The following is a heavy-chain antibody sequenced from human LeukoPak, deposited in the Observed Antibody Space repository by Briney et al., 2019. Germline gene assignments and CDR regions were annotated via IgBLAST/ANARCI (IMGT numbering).Heavy chain of an antibody. J-gene: IGHJ4*02. CDR3: ARDSTYWYDSGSSGPHYFDY. CDR1: GFTFSSSE. Sequence: GGSLRLSCAASGFTFSSSEMNWVRQAPGKVLEWVSYISSGGSTIYYADSVKGRFTISRDNAKNSLYLQLNSLRAEDTSVYYCARDSTYWYDSGSSGPHYFDYWGQGTLVTVSS. V-gene: IGHV3-48*03. D-gene: IGHD3-10*01. CDR2: ISSGGSTI.